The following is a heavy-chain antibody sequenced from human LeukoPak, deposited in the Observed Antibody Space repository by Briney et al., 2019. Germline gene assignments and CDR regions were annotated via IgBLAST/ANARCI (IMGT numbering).Heavy chain of an antibody. V-gene: IGHV1-69*04. CDR3: ARVRLSMVRGAPDY. CDR1: GGTFSSYA. D-gene: IGHD3-10*01. J-gene: IGHJ4*02. CDR2: IIPILGIA. Sequence: SVKVSCKASGGTFSSYAISWVRQAPGQGLEWMGRIIPILGIANYAQKFQGRVTITADKSTSTAYMELSSLRSEDTAVYYCARVRLSMVRGAPDYWGQGTLVTVSS.